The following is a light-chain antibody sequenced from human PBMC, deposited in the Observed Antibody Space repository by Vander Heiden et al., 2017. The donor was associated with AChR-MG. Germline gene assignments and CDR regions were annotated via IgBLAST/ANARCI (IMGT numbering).Light chain of an antibody. J-gene: IGLJ3*02. CDR2: DVS. CDR1: SRDVGCYNY. V-gene: IGLV2-14*01. CDR3: SSYTSSSTWV. Sequence: QSALTQPASVSGSPGQSITISCTGTSRDVGCYNYVSWYHQHPGKAPKLIIYDVSNRPSGVSNRFSGSKSGNTASLTISGLQAEDEADYYCSSYTSSSTWVFGGGTKLTVL.